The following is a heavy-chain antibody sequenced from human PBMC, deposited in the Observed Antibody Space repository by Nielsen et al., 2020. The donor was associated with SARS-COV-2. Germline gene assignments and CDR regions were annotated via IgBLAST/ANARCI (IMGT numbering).Heavy chain of an antibody. V-gene: IGHV3-30*04. CDR1: GFTFSSYA. CDR2: ISYDGSNK. J-gene: IGHJ4*02. D-gene: IGHD3-10*01. Sequence: GGSLRLSCAASGFTFSSYAMHWVRQAPGKGLEWVAVISYDGSNKYYAESVKGRFTISRDNSKNTLYLQMNSLRAEDTAVYYCARDWGGGSYSPFDYWGQGTLVTVSS. CDR3: ARDWGGGSYSPFDY.